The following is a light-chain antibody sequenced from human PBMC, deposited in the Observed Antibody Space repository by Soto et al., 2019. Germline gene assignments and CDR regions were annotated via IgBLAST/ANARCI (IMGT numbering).Light chain of an antibody. CDR1: NSNIGRYS. CDR2: RDD. CDR3: AAWDDNLNGPL. Sequence: QSVLTQPPSLSGTPGQRVTISCSGSNSNIGRYSVNWYQHFPGTAPKILIYRDDARPSGVPDRFSGSKSGTSASLAIIGLHSEDEAEYYCAAWDDNLNGPLFGGGTHLTVL. V-gene: IGLV1-44*01. J-gene: IGLJ3*02.